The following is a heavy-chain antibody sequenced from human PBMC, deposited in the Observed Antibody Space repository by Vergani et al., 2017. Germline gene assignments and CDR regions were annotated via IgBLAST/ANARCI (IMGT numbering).Heavy chain of an antibody. V-gene: IGHV3-33*01. CDR1: GFTFSSYG. CDR3: AISGWFPSPLDY. Sequence: QVQLVESGGGVVQPGRSLRLSCAASGFTFSSYGMHWVRQAPGKGLEWVAVIWYDGSNKYYADSVKGRFTISRDNSKNTLYLQMNSLRAEDTAVYYCAISGWFPSPLDYWGQGTLVTVSS. D-gene: IGHD6-19*01. J-gene: IGHJ4*02. CDR2: IWYDGSNK.